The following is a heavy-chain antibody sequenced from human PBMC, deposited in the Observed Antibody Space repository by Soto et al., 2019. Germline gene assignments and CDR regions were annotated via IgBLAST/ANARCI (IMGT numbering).Heavy chain of an antibody. J-gene: IGHJ4*02. V-gene: IGHV3-30*18. Sequence: GSLRLSCAASGFTFSSYGMHWVRQAPGKGLEWVAVISYDGSNKYYADSVKGRFTISRDNSKNTLYLQMNSLRAEDTAVYYCAKDFGLRSSKIDYWGQGTLVTVSS. CDR2: ISYDGSNK. D-gene: IGHD3-10*01. CDR1: GFTFSSYG. CDR3: AKDFGLRSSKIDY.